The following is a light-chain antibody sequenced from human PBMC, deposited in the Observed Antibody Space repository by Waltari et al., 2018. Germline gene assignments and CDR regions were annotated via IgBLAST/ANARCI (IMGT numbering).Light chain of an antibody. Sequence: QLVLTQSPSASAPLGASVKLTCTLSSGHTSKAIAWLQQQPEKGPRYFMKVNSDGSHTPVDEIPIRFSGSRSGAGRYLTISSLQSEDEADYYCKTGGHGTWVFGGGTKLTVL. CDR1: SGHTSKA. V-gene: IGLV4-69*01. J-gene: IGLJ3*02. CDR3: KTGGHGTWV. CDR2: VNSDGSH.